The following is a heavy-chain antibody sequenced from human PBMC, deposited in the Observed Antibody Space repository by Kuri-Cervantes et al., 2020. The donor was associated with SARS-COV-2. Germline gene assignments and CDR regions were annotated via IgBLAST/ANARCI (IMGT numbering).Heavy chain of an antibody. CDR1: GGSISSSSYY. CDR3: ARQAECC. Sequence: SETLSLTCTVSGGSISSSSYYWGWIRQPPGKGLEGIGSIYYSGSTYYNPSLKSRVTISVDTSKNQFPLKLSSVTAADTAVYYCARQAECCWGQGTLVTVSS. V-gene: IGHV4-39*01. D-gene: IGHD3-3*01. CDR2: IYYSGST. J-gene: IGHJ4*02.